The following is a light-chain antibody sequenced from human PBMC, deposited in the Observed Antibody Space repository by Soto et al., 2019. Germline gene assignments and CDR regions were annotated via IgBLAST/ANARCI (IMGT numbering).Light chain of an antibody. CDR3: GTWDSSLSAGYVV. CDR2: DNN. CDR1: SSNIGNNY. Sequence: QSVLTQPPSVSAAPGQKVTISCSGGSSNIGNNYVSWYQQLPGTAPKLLIYDNNKRPSGIPDRFSGSKSGTSATLGITGLQTGDEADYYCGTWDSSLSAGYVVFGGGTKLTVL. V-gene: IGLV1-51*01. J-gene: IGLJ2*01.